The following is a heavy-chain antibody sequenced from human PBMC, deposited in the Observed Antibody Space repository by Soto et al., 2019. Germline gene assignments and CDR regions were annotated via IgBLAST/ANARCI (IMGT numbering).Heavy chain of an antibody. Sequence: GASVKVSCKASGCTFSSYAISWVRQAPGQGLEWMGGIIPIFGTANYAQKLQGRVTITADESTSTAYMELSSLRSEDTAVYYCAGPSRGPWYFDYWGQGTLVTVSS. CDR2: IIPIFGTA. CDR3: AGPSRGPWYFDY. V-gene: IGHV1-69*13. J-gene: IGHJ4*02. CDR1: GCTFSSYA.